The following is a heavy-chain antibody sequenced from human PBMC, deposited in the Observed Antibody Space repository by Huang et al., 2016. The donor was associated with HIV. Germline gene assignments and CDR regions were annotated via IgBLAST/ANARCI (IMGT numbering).Heavy chain of an antibody. D-gene: IGHD3-9*01. V-gene: IGHV3-30*07. CDR1: GFTFSTSA. Sequence: QGQVVESGGGVVQPGRSLTLSCAATGFTFSTSALHWVRQVPRTGVEVVEVISYDGSNKQYRDSAKGRFTIARDKSKSVLYLKMKRLRADDTAVYYSARDSYDILTGYSGRSFQYYYMDVWGNGTTVSVSS. CDR3: ARDSYDILTGYSGRSFQYYYMDV. J-gene: IGHJ6*03. CDR2: ISYDGSNK.